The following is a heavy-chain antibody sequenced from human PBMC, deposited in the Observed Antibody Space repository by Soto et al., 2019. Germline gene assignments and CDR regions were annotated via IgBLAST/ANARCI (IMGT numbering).Heavy chain of an antibody. CDR3: ARGPLYYDFWSGSYDP. J-gene: IGHJ5*02. CDR1: GGSFSGYY. V-gene: IGHV4-34*01. Sequence: PSGTLSLTCAVYGGSFSGYYWSWIRQPPGKGLEWIGEINHSGSTNYNPSLKSRVTISVDTSKNQFSLKLSSVTAADTAVYYCARGPLYYDFWSGSYDPWGQGTLVTVSS. CDR2: INHSGST. D-gene: IGHD3-3*01.